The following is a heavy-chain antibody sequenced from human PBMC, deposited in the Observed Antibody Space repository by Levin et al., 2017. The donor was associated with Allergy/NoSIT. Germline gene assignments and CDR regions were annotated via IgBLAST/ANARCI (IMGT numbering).Heavy chain of an antibody. CDR3: ARDLVYGDYVMNPQYYYYYGMDV. V-gene: IGHV3-7*01. CDR2: IKQDGSEK. J-gene: IGHJ6*02. CDR1: GFTFSSYW. D-gene: IGHD4-17*01. Sequence: GGSLRLSCAASGFTFSSYWMSWVRQAPGKGLEWVANIKQDGSEKYYVDSVKGRFTISRDNAKNSLYLQMNSLRAEDTAVYYCARDLVYGDYVMNPQYYYYYGMDVWGQGTTVTVSS.